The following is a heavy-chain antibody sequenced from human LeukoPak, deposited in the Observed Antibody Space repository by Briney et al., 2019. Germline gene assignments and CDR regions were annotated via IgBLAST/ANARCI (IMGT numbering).Heavy chain of an antibody. J-gene: IGHJ6*03. CDR2: IYYSGST. Sequence: SETLSLTCTVSGGSISSYYWSWIRQPPGKGLEWIGYIYYSGSTNYNPSLKSRVTISVDTSKNQFSLKLSSVTAADTAVYYCARGAPHGSGSPDYYYYYMDVWGKGTTVTISS. CDR3: ARGAPHGSGSPDYYYYYMDV. D-gene: IGHD3-10*01. V-gene: IGHV4-59*01. CDR1: GGSISSYY.